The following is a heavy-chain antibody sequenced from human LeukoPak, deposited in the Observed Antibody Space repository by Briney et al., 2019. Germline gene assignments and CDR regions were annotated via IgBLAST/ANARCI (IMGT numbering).Heavy chain of an antibody. J-gene: IGHJ6*03. CDR3: AREVRRSFRYYYYYMDV. D-gene: IGHD3-10*01. CDR1: GYTFTSYD. CDR2: IIPIFGTA. Sequence: SVKVSCRASGYTFTSYDINWVRQAPGQGLEWMGGIIPIFGTANYAQKFQGRVTITADKSTSTAYMELSSLRSEDTAVYYCAREVRRSFRYYYYYMDVWGKGTTVTVSS. V-gene: IGHV1-69*06.